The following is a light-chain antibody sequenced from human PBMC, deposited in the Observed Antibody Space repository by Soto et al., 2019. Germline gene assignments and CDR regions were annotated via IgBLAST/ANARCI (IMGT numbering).Light chain of an antibody. CDR3: QQYGSSPPIT. V-gene: IGKV3-20*01. Sequence: EMVLTQSPGTLSLSPGERATLSCRASQSVSGSFLAWYQQKAGQAPRLVIHGAYIRATGISDRFSGSGSGTDFTLTISRLEPEDFAVYYCQQYGSSPPITFGQGTRLEIK. CDR1: QSVSGSF. J-gene: IGKJ5*01. CDR2: GAY.